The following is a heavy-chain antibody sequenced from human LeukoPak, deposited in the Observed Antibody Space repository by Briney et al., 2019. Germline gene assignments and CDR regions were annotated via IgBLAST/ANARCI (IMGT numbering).Heavy chain of an antibody. V-gene: IGHV1-18*01. Sequence: ASVKVSCKASGYTFSNYGISWVRQAPGQGLEWMGWISAYNGNTNYAQKLQGRVTMTTDTSTSTVYMELSSLRSEDTAVYYCARALPYDSSGYYSVWGQGTTVTVSS. J-gene: IGHJ6*02. CDR2: ISAYNGNT. D-gene: IGHD3-22*01. CDR1: GYTFSNYG. CDR3: ARALPYDSSGYYSV.